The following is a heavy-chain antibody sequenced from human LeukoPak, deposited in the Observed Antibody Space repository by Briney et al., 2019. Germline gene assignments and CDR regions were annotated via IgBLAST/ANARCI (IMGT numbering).Heavy chain of an antibody. CDR2: ISYDGSNK. J-gene: IGHJ6*03. V-gene: IGHV3-30*04. CDR3: ARVAPVFTDWNDFWSGYYIDYYYYMDV. CDR1: GFTFSSYA. D-gene: IGHD3-3*01. Sequence: GGSLRLSCAASGFTFSSYAMHWVRQAPGKGLEWVAVISYDGSNKYYADSVKGRFTISRDNSKNTLYLQMNSLRAEDTAVYYCARVAPVFTDWNDFWSGYYIDYYYYMDVWGKGTTVTVSS.